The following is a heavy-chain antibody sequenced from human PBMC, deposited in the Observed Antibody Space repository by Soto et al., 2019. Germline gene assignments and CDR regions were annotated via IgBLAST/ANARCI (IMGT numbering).Heavy chain of an antibody. CDR1: GRTLSGYG. D-gene: IGHD4-4*01. V-gene: IGHV3-23*01. CDR3: VTLSRGLQSSPPRLDS. CDR2: ISGSGSTT. Sequence: EVQLLESGGGLVQPGGSLRLSCAASGRTLSGYGMSWVRPAPGTGLERVSAISGSGSTTYYADSVKGGFTISRDDSKNILFLQMNSLRAEDTAVYYCVTLSRGLQSSPPRLDSWGQGTLVTVSS. J-gene: IGHJ4*02.